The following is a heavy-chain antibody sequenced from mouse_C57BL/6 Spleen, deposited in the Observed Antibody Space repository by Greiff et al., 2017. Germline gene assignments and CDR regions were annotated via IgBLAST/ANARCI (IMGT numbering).Heavy chain of an antibody. CDR1: GYAFSSYW. Sequence: VQLQQSGAELVKPGASVKISCKASGYAFSSYWMNWVKQRPGRGLEWIGQIYPGDGDTNYNGKFKGKATLTADKSSSTAYMQRSSLTSEDSAVYFCARKGVYYGSSYDYYAMDYWGQGTSVTVSS. CDR2: IYPGDGDT. CDR3: ARKGVYYGSSYDYYAMDY. D-gene: IGHD1-1*01. J-gene: IGHJ4*01. V-gene: IGHV1-80*01.